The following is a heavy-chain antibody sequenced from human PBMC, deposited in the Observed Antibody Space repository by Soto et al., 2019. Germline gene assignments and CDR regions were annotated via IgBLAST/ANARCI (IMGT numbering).Heavy chain of an antibody. Sequence: GESLKISCKGSGYSFTSYWISWVRQMPGKGLEWMGRIDPSDSYTNYSPSFQGHVTISADKSISTAYLQRSSLKASDTAMYYCARHQGQLEDYYYGMDVWGQGTTVTVSS. CDR3: ARHQGQLEDYYYGMDV. CDR2: IDPSDSYT. J-gene: IGHJ6*02. CDR1: GYSFTSYW. D-gene: IGHD6-6*01. V-gene: IGHV5-10-1*01.